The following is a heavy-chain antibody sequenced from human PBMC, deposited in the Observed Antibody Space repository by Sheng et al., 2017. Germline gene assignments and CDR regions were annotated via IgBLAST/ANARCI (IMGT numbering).Heavy chain of an antibody. J-gene: IGHJ4*02. CDR2: INTKNGDI. CDR1: GYFFTSYS. V-gene: IGHV1-18*01. Sequence: QVQLVQSGAEVKKPGASVKVSCKASGYFFTSYSMSWVRQAPGQGLEWVGWINTKNGDIKYAQKLQGRVTMTTDTSTTTVHMELRSLRSDDTAVYFCARKYADLDFWGQGTLVTVSS. CDR3: ARKYADLDF.